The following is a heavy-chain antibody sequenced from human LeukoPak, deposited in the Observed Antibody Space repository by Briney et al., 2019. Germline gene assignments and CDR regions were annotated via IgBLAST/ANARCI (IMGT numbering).Heavy chain of an antibody. CDR1: GFTFSSYA. D-gene: IGHD2-2*01. V-gene: IGHV3-23*01. Sequence: QPGGSLRLSCAASGFTFSSYAMSWVRQAPGKGLEWVSSISGSGGTTYYADSVKGRFTISRDDSKNTLYVQTNSLRAEDTAVYYCASGIRYQPYYFDYWGQGTLVTVSS. CDR3: ASGIRYQPYYFDY. CDR2: ISGSGGTT. J-gene: IGHJ4*02.